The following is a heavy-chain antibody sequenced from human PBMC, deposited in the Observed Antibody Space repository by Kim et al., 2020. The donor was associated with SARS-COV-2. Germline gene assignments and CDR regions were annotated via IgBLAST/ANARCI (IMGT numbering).Heavy chain of an antibody. D-gene: IGHD2-21*02. Sequence: ASVKVSCKASGYTFTSYAMHWVRQAPGQRLEWMGWINAGNGNTKYSQKFQGRVTITRDTSASTAYMELSSLRSEDTAVYYCARDEGVVTAILGYWGQGTLVTVSS. J-gene: IGHJ4*02. CDR3: ARDEGVVTAILGY. V-gene: IGHV1-3*01. CDR1: GYTFTSYA. CDR2: INAGNGNT.